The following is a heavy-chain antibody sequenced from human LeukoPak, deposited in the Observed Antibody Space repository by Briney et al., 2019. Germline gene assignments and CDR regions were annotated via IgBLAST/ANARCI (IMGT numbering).Heavy chain of an antibody. J-gene: IGHJ4*02. V-gene: IGHV3-15*01. Sequence: GGSLRLSCAASGFTFSNAWMSWVRQAPGKGLEWVGRIKSKTDGGTTDYAAPVKGRFTISRDDSKNTLYLQMNSLKTEDTAVYYCTALMVRGFVDCWGQGTLVTVSS. CDR2: IKSKTDGGTT. D-gene: IGHD3-10*01. CDR3: TALMVRGFVDC. CDR1: GFTFSNAW.